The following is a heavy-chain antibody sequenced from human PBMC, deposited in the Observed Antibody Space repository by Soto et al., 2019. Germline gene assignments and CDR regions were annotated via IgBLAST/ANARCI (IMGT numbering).Heavy chain of an antibody. J-gene: IGHJ3*01. CDR1: GASISSYNY. V-gene: IGHV4-59*12. Sequence: SETLSLTCNVSGASISSYNYWGWFRQPPGKGLEWIGYIYYSGSTNYNPSLKSRVTISVDTSKNQFSLKLSSVTAADTAVYSCAGEPKGGPAAGAFDLWGQGTMVTVSS. CDR3: AGEPKGGPAAGAFDL. D-gene: IGHD6-25*01. CDR2: IYYSGST.